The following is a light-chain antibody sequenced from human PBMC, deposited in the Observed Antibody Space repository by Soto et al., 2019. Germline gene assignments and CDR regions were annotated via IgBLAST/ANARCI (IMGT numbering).Light chain of an antibody. CDR1: QGFSSY. Sequence: EIVLTQSPATLSLSPGERATLSCRASQGFSSYLAWYQQKPGQAPSLLIYDASNRGTGIPARFSGSGSGTDFTLTISRLEPEYFAVYYCQQRSNWWTFGQGTKVEIK. CDR3: QQRSNWWT. J-gene: IGKJ1*01. V-gene: IGKV3-11*01. CDR2: DAS.